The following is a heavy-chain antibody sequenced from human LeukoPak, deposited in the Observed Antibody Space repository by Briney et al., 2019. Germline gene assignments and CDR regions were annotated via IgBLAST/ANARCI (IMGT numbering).Heavy chain of an antibody. CDR1: GFTFSSYW. D-gene: IGHD2/OR15-2a*01. CDR3: ARGFFYGDPFFDY. CDR2: IKQDGSEK. V-gene: IGHV3-7*04. J-gene: IGHJ4*02. Sequence: GGSLRLSCAASGFTFSSYWMSWVRQAPGKGLEWVANIKQDGSEKYYVDSVKGRFTISRDNAKNSLYLQMNSLRAEDTAVYYCARGFFYGDPFFDYWGQGSLVTVSS.